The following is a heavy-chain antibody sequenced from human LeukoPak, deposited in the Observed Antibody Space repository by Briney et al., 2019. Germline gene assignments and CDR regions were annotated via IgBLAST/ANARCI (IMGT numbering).Heavy chain of an antibody. V-gene: IGHV3-30*18. D-gene: IGHD2-21*02. Sequence: GGSLRLSCAASGFTFSSYAMHWVRQAPGKGLEWVAVMSYDGTNYYYADSVKGRFTISRDNSKNTLYLQMNSLRAEDTAVYYCAKDGSIVVVTASDAFDIWGQGTMVTVSS. CDR3: AKDGSIVVVTASDAFDI. CDR2: MSYDGTNY. J-gene: IGHJ3*02. CDR1: GFTFSSYA.